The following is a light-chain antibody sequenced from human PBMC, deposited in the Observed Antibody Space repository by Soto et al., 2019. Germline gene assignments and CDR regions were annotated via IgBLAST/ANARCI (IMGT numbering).Light chain of an antibody. Sequence: QSVLAQPASVSGSPGQSITISCTGTSSDIGAFNYVSWYQQHPGDAPKLLIFDVSDRPSGISVRFSASKSGNTASLTISGLQTEDEAHYFCSSNAATNTVLFGGGTKLTVL. CDR2: DVS. CDR3: SSNAATNTVL. CDR1: SSDIGAFNY. J-gene: IGLJ2*01. V-gene: IGLV2-14*03.